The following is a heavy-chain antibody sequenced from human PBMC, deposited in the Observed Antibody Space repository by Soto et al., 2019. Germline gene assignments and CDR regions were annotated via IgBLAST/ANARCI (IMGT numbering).Heavy chain of an antibody. CDR1: GGSISSYY. J-gene: IGHJ2*01. CDR3: ARTVTYYYDSSGYYFLWYFDL. CDR2: IYYSGST. V-gene: IGHV4-59*01. D-gene: IGHD3-22*01. Sequence: QVQLQESGPGLVKPSETLSLTCTVSGGSISSYYWSWIRQPPGKGLEWIGYIYYSGSTNYNPSLKSRVTISVDTSKNQSSLKLSSVTAADTAVYYCARTVTYYYDSSGYYFLWYFDLWGRGTLVTVSS.